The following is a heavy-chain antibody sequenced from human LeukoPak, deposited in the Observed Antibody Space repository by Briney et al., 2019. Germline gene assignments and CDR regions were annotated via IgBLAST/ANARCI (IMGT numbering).Heavy chain of an antibody. D-gene: IGHD2-15*01. CDR3: ARDTRTAQGFDY. CDR2: IYYSGST. J-gene: IGHJ4*02. Sequence: SETLSLTCTVSGGSISRSRDYWGWIRQPPGKGLEWIGSIYYSGSTYYSPSLKSRVTISVDTSNNRFSLSLSAVTAADTAIYYCARDTRTAQGFDYWGQGILVTVSS. V-gene: IGHV4-39*07. CDR1: GGSISRSRDY.